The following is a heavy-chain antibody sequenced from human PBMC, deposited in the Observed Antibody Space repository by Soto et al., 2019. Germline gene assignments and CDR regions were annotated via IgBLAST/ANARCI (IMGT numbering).Heavy chain of an antibody. V-gene: IGHV1-18*04. CDR1: GYTFPSYV. CDR3: ARFRIAAAGTFFDY. J-gene: IGHJ4*02. Sequence: ASGQVSCKASGYTFPSYVIRLLLQAPVQGLEWMGWISAYNGDTNYAQKLQGRVTMTTDTSTSTAYMELRSLRSDDTAVYYCARFRIAAAGTFFDYWGQGTLVTVSS. CDR2: ISAYNGDT. D-gene: IGHD6-13*01.